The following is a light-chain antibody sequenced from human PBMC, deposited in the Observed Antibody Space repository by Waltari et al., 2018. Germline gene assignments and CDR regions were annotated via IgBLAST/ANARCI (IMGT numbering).Light chain of an antibody. Sequence: QSVLTQPPSASGTPGQRVTIPCSGSSPNLGSNFLSWYQQLPGTAPKLLTYRNNQRPSGVPDRFSGSKSGTSASLAISGLRSEDEADYYCAAWDDSLSGPVFGGGTKMTVL. CDR1: SPNLGSNF. V-gene: IGLV1-47*01. CDR2: RNN. CDR3: AAWDDSLSGPV. J-gene: IGLJ2*01.